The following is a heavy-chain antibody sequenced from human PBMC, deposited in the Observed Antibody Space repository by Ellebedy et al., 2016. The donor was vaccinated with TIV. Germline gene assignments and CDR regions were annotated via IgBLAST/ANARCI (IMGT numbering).Heavy chain of an antibody. V-gene: IGHV3-7*01. CDR2: IKQDGSQK. CDR3: ASILGKDWYFDL. Sequence: PGGSLRLSCEASGLTFSTKWMNWVRQAPGKGLEWVANIKQDGSQKYYVDSVKGRFIISRDNAKNSLYLQMNSLRDDDTAVYYCASILGKDWYFDLWGRGTLVTVSS. J-gene: IGHJ2*01. D-gene: IGHD3-3*02. CDR1: GLTFSTKW.